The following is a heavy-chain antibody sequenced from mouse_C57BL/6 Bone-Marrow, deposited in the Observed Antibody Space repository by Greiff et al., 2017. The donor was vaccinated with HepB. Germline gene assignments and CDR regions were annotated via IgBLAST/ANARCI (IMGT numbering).Heavy chain of an antibody. Sequence: QVQLQQSGAELVRPGASVTLSCKASGYTFTDYEMHWVKQTPVHGLEWIGAIDPETGGTAYNQKFKGKAILTADKSSSTAYMELRSLTSEDSAVYYCTRGDYDGDYYAMDYWGQGTSVTVSS. CDR3: TRGDYDGDYYAMDY. CDR1: GYTFTDYE. D-gene: IGHD2-4*01. CDR2: IDPETGGT. V-gene: IGHV1-15*01. J-gene: IGHJ4*01.